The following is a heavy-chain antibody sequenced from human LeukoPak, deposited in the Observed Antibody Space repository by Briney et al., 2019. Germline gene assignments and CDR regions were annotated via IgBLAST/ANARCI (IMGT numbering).Heavy chain of an antibody. J-gene: IGHJ4*02. Sequence: PGGSLRLSYAASGFTFSSYAMHWVRQAPGKGLEWVAVISYDGSNKYYADSVKGRFTISRDNSKNTLYLQMNSLRAEDTAVYYCARDKRAGYSYGLFDYWGQGTLVTVSS. CDR1: GFTFSSYA. D-gene: IGHD5-18*01. CDR2: ISYDGSNK. CDR3: ARDKRAGYSYGLFDY. V-gene: IGHV3-30*04.